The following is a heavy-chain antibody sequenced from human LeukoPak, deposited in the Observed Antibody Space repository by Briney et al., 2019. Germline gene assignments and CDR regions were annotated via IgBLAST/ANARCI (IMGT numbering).Heavy chain of an antibody. CDR1: GYTFTSYY. J-gene: IGHJ3*02. CDR2: INPNSGGT. Sequence: ASVKVSCKTSGYTFTSYYMHWVRQAPGQGLEWMGWINPNSGGTNYAQKFQGRVTMTRDTSISTAYMELSRLRSDDTAVYYCARDYYDSSGFGAFDIWGQGTMVTVSS. V-gene: IGHV1-2*02. CDR3: ARDYYDSSGFGAFDI. D-gene: IGHD3-22*01.